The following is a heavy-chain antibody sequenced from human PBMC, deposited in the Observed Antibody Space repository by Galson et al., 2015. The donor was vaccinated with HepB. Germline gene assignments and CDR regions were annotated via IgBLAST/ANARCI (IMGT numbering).Heavy chain of an antibody. CDR1: GYTFNSYG. CDR3: ARDLVPESRSEGDAFDI. CDR2: ISAYNGNT. Sequence: QSGAEVKKPGESLKISCKASGYTFNSYGINWVRQAPGQGLEWMGWISAYNGNTNYAQSLQGRVTMTTDTSTGTAYMELRRLRSDDTAVYYCARDLVPESRSEGDAFDIWGQGTMVTVSS. D-gene: IGHD2-2*01. J-gene: IGHJ3*02. V-gene: IGHV1-18*04.